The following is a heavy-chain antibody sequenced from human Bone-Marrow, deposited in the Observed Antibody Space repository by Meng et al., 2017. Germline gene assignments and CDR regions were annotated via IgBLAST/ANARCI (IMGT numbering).Heavy chain of an antibody. D-gene: IGHD6-19*01. CDR1: GGSFSGYY. V-gene: IGHV4-34*01. Sequence: QGQLTQWGAGLLKPPETLSLTCAVYGGSFSGYYWSWIRQPPGKGLEWIGEINHSGSTNYNPSLKSRVTISVDTSKNQFSLKLSSVTAADTAVYYCARGARVAGTDYWGQGTLVTVSS. CDR2: INHSGST. CDR3: ARGARVAGTDY. J-gene: IGHJ4*02.